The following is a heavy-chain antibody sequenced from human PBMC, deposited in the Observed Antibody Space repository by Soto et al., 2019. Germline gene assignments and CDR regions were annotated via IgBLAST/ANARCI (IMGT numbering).Heavy chain of an antibody. CDR3: AKDWLLSRDGYNSLDY. V-gene: IGHV3-30*18. Sequence: TGWSLRLSCAASGFTFSSYGMHWVRQAPGKGLEWVAVISYDGSNKYYADSVKGRFTISRDNSKNTLYLQMNSLRAEDTAVYYCAKDWLLSRDGYNSLDYWGQGTLVTVSS. CDR2: ISYDGSNK. J-gene: IGHJ4*02. CDR1: GFTFSSYG. D-gene: IGHD5-12*01.